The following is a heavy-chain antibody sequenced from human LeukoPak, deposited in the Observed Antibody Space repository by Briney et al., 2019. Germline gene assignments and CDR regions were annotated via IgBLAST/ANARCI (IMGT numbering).Heavy chain of an antibody. CDR2: INPKSGGA. V-gene: IGHV1-2*02. CDR3: AREMRVGATLDY. J-gene: IGHJ4*02. CDR1: GYTFTDYY. D-gene: IGHD1-26*01. Sequence: ASVKVSCKASGYTFTDYYMHWVRQAPGQGLEWMGWINPKSGGANYAQKFQGRVTMTRDTSISTAYMELSRLRSDDTAVYHCAREMRVGATLDYWGQGTLVTVPS.